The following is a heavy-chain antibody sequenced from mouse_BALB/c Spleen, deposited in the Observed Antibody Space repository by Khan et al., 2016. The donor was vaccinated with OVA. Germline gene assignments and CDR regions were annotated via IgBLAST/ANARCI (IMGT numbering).Heavy chain of an antibody. V-gene: IGHV1-7*01. Sequence: QVQLQQSGAELAKPGASVKMSCKASGYTFTTYWMHWVKQRPGQGLEWIGYIDPSTGYTEYNQKFKDKATLTTDKSSSTAYMQLISLTSEDSAVDYGERRGVDGIFAYWGQGTLVTVSA. CDR1: GYTFTTYW. CDR3: ERRGVDGIFAY. J-gene: IGHJ3*01. D-gene: IGHD2-1*01. CDR2: IDPSTGYT.